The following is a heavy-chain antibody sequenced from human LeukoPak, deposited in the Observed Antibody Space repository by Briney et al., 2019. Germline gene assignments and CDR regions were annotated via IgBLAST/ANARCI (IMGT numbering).Heavy chain of an antibody. Sequence: SETLSLTCTVSGGSISSGSYYWSWIRQPAGKGLEWIRRIYTSGSTNYNPSLKSRVTISVDTSKNQFSLKLRSVTAADTAMYYCARGYYSDYFDYWGQGTLVTVSS. D-gene: IGHD3-10*01. V-gene: IGHV4-61*02. CDR2: IYTSGST. CDR1: GGSISSGSYY. J-gene: IGHJ4*02. CDR3: ARGYYSDYFDY.